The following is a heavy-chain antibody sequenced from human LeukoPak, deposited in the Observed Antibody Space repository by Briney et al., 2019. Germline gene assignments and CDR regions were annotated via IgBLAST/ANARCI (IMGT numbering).Heavy chain of an antibody. CDR1: GGSVSSDNYY. D-gene: IGHD3-22*01. CDR3: ARGIGSGYTDD. Sequence: KTSETLSLTCTVSGGSVSSDNYYWSWIRQPAGKALEWIGRMYTSGSTNYNPSLKSRVTISVDTSKNHFSLKLTSVTAADTAVYYCARGIGSGYTDDWGHGTLVTVSS. J-gene: IGHJ4*01. CDR2: MYTSGST. V-gene: IGHV4-61*02.